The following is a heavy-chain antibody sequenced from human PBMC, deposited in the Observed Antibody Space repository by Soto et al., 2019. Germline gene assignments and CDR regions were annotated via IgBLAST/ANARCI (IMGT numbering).Heavy chain of an antibody. CDR3: ARGGVHLERPSYYYYYGMDV. CDR1: GFTVSSNY. Sequence: EVQLVESGGGLVQPGGSLRLSCAASGFTVSSNYMSWVRQAPGKGLEWVSVIYSGGSTYYADSVKGRFTISRDNSKNTLYLQMNSLRAEDTAVYYCARGGVHLERPSYYYYYGMDVWGQGTTVTVSS. D-gene: IGHD1-1*01. V-gene: IGHV3-66*01. J-gene: IGHJ6*02. CDR2: IYSGGST.